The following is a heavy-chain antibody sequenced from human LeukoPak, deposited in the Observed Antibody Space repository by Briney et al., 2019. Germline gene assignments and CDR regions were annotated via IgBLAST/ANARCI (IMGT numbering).Heavy chain of an antibody. D-gene: IGHD3-3*01. J-gene: IGHJ4*02. CDR1: GYTFTSYC. CDR3: ARDGPVVTIFGVVTYYFDY. Sequence: GASVKVSCKASGYTFTSYCMHWVRQAPGQGLEWMGIINPSGGSTSYAQKFQGRVTMTRDTSTSTVYMELSSLRSEDTAVYYCARDGPVVTIFGVVTYYFDYWGQGTLVTVSS. CDR2: INPSGGST. V-gene: IGHV1-46*01.